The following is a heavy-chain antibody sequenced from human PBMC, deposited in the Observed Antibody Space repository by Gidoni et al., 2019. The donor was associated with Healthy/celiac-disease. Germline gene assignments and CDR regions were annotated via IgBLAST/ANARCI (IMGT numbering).Heavy chain of an antibody. V-gene: IGHV1-69*01. CDR1: AGTFRSYA. J-gene: IGHJ5*02. CDR3: ARTQQLARNWFDP. CDR2: IIPIFDTA. D-gene: IGHD6-13*01. Sequence: QVQQVQSGAEVKTPGSSVKVCCKASAGTFRSYAISWVRQAPGQGLEWMGGIIPIFDTANYAQKFQGSVTITADESTSTAYMELSSLRSEDTAVYYCARTQQLARNWFDPWGQGTLVTVSS.